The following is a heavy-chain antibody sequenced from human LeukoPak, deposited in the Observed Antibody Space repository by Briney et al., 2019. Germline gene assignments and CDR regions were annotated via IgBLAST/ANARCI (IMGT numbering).Heavy chain of an antibody. Sequence: GGSLRLSCAASGFTVSSNYMSWVRQAPGKGLEWVSVIYSGGSTYYADSVKGRFTISRDNSTNTLYLQMDSLRAGDAVVYYCARDGAPGFVYWGQGALVTVSS. J-gene: IGHJ4*02. CDR2: IYSGGST. D-gene: IGHD3-16*01. CDR1: GFTVSSNY. CDR3: ARDGAPGFVY. V-gene: IGHV3-53*01.